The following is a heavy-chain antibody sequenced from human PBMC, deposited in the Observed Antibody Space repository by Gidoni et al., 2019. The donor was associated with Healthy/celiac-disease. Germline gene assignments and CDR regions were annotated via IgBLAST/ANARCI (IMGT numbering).Heavy chain of an antibody. D-gene: IGHD3-22*01. V-gene: IGHV3-73*02. Sequence: EVQLVESGGGLVQPGGSLKLSCAASGFTFSGSAMHWVRQASGKGLEWVGRIRSKANSYATAYAASVKGRFTISRDDSKNTAYLQMNSLKTEDTAVYYCTRQGPRGYYDSSGYYWDYWGQGTLVTVSS. J-gene: IGHJ4*02. CDR2: IRSKANSYAT. CDR3: TRQGPRGYYDSSGYYWDY. CDR1: GFTFSGSA.